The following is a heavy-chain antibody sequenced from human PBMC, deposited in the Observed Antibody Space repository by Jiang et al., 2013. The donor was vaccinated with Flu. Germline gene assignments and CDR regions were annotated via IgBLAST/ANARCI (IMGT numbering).Heavy chain of an antibody. Sequence: VQLLESGGGLVQPGGSLRLSCAASGFTFSSFAMSWVRQAPGRGLEWVSSISGSGGDTDYADSAKGRFTISRDNSKNTLYLQMNSLRAEDTAVYYCANRGLGGSGRSFGYWGQGTLVTVSS. V-gene: IGHV3-23*01. CDR1: GFTFSSFA. CDR3: ANRGLGGSGRSFGY. J-gene: IGHJ4*02. CDR2: ISGSGGDT. D-gene: IGHD3-10*01.